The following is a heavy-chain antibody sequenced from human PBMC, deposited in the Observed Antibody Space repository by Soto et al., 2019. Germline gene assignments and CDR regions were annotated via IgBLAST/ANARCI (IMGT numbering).Heavy chain of an antibody. CDR2: IYYSGST. CDR3: ARDRMTDYYYGMDV. J-gene: IGHJ6*02. V-gene: IGHV4-61*01. Sequence: SETLSLTCPVSGGSVSSGSYYWSWIRQPPGKGLEWIGYIYYSGSTNYNPSLKSRVTISVDTSKNQFSLKLSSVTAADTAVYYCARDRMTDYYYGMDVWGQGTTVTVSS. CDR1: GGSVSSGSYY. D-gene: IGHD2-8*01.